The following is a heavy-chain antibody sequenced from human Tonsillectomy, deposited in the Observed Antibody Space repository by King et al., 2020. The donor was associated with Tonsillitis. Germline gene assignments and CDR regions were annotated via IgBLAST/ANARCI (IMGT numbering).Heavy chain of an antibody. V-gene: IGHV1-46*04. CDR1: EYSFTSYY. D-gene: IGHD2-2*01. CDR2: INPSCGST. J-gene: IGHJ6*03. CDR3: ARDSSGLVGLSHTHFHFFYMDV. Sequence: QLVQSGAEVKKPGASVKVSCKASEYSFTSYYMHWVRQAPGQGLEWMGIINPSCGSTTYAQKLQDSVTMTRDPSTSTVYMELSSLGSEDTAVYFCARDSSGLVGLSHTHFHFFYMDVWGKGTTVTVSS.